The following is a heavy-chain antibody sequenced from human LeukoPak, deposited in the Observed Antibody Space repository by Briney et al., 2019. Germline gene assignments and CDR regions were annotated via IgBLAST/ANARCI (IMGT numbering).Heavy chain of an antibody. V-gene: IGHV3-21*01. CDR2: ISSSSSYI. Sequence: GGSLRLSCAASGFTVSSYDMNWVRQAPGKGLEWVSSISSSSSYIYYADSVKGRFTISRDNAKNSLYLQMNSLRAEDTAVYYCARDYRHSSSWYIEGMLDYWGQGTLVTVSS. J-gene: IGHJ4*02. D-gene: IGHD6-13*01. CDR1: GFTVSSYD. CDR3: ARDYRHSSSWYIEGMLDY.